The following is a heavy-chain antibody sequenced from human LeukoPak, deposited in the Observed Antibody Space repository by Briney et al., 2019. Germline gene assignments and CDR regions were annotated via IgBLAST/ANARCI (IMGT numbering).Heavy chain of an antibody. CDR2: IIPILGIA. Sequence: ASVKVSCKASGYTFTGYYMHWVRQAPGQGLEWMGRIIPILGIANYAQKFQGRVTITADKSTSTAYMELSSLRSEDTAVYYCARFNLDAFDIWGQGTMVTVSS. CDR1: GYTFTGYY. J-gene: IGHJ3*02. V-gene: IGHV1-69*02. CDR3: ARFNLDAFDI.